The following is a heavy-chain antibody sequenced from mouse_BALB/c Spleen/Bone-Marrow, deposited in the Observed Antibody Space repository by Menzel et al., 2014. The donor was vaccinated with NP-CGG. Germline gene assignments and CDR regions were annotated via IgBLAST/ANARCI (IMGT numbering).Heavy chain of an antibody. D-gene: IGHD2-14*01. CDR1: GFTFSDYY. CDR3: ARDALYRYDGGYAMDY. V-gene: IGHV5-4*02. Sequence: EVMLVESGGGLVKPGGSLKLSCAASGFTFSDYYMYWVRQTPEKRLEWVATISDGGSYTYYPDSVKGRFTISRDNAKNNLYLQMSSLKSEDTAVYYCARDALYRYDGGYAMDYWGQGTSVTVSS. J-gene: IGHJ4*01. CDR2: ISDGGSYT.